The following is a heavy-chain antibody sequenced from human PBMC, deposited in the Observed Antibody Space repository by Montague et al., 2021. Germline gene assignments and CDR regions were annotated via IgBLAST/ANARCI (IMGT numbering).Heavy chain of an antibody. CDR3: TREVDWYLFDY. CDR2: ISDDGSVT. CDR1: GFTFSSYV. J-gene: IGHJ4*02. V-gene: IGHV3-74*01. Sequence: SLRLSCAASGFTFSSYVMHWVRQAPGKGLVWVSRISDDGSVTTYADSVKGRFTISRDNAKNTLFLQMNSLRAEDTAVYYCTREVDWYLFDYWGQGALVTVSS. D-gene: IGHD3-9*01.